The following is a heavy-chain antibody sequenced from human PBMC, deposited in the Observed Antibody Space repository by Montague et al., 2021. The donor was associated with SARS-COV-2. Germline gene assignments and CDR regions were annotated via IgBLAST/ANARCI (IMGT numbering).Heavy chain of an antibody. D-gene: IGHD1-26*01. Sequence: SLRLSCAASGFTFSDYYMSWIRQAPGKGLEWVSYISSSGSNIYYADSVKGRFTISRDNAKNSLYLQMNSLRAEDTAIYYCARESGSGSYYDYFDSWGQGALVTVSS. V-gene: IGHV3-11*01. CDR3: ARESGSGSYYDYFDS. J-gene: IGHJ4*02. CDR1: GFTFSDYY. CDR2: ISSSGSNI.